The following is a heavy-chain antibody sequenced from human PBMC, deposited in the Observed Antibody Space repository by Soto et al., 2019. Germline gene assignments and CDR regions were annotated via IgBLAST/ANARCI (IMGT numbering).Heavy chain of an antibody. CDR1: GGSFSNYF. V-gene: IGHV4-59*01. Sequence: QVQLQESGPGLVKPSETLSLTCSVSGGSFSNYFWYWIRQPPGKGLEWIGCIYYSGNTNFNPSLKSRVTISLDTSRNQFSLKLNSVTAADTAVYYCASGRVGGTRTFDYWGQGNLVTVSS. J-gene: IGHJ4*02. D-gene: IGHD1-26*01. CDR3: ASGRVGGTRTFDY. CDR2: IYYSGNT.